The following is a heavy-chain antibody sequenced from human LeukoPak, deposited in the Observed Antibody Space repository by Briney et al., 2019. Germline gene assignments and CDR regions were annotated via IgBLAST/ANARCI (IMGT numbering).Heavy chain of an antibody. V-gene: IGHV3-30*18. CDR2: ISYEGSNK. J-gene: IGHJ5*02. CDR1: GFTFSSYG. CDR3: AKSAEVQSGSYYGSWFDP. D-gene: IGHD1-26*01. Sequence: PGRSLRLSCAASGFTFSSYGMHWVRQAPGKGLEWVAVISYEGSNKYYADSVKGRFTISRDNYKNTLYLQMNSLRAEDTAVYYCAKSAEVQSGSYYGSWFDPWGQGTLVTVSS.